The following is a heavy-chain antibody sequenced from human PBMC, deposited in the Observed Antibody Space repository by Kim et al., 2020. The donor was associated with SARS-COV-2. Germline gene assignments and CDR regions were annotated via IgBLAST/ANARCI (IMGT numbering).Heavy chain of an antibody. CDR3: AEAGFGVYDILTGYRYYFD. Sequence: SVKVSCKASGGTFSSYAISWVRQAPGQGLEWMGRIIPILGIANYAQKFQGRVTITADKSTSTAYMELSSLRSEDTAVYYCAEAGFGVYDILTGYRYYFD. V-gene: IGHV1-69*04. D-gene: IGHD3-9*01. CDR2: IIPILGIA. J-gene: IGHJ4*01. CDR1: GGTFSSYA.